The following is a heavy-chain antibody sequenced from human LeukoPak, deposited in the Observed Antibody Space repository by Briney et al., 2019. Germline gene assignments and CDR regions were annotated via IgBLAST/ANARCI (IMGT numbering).Heavy chain of an antibody. V-gene: IGHV1-69*13. J-gene: IGHJ4*02. CDR1: GGTFSSYA. Sequence: SVKVSCKASGGTFSSYAISWVRQAPGQGLEWMGGIIPIFGTANYAQKFQGRVTITADESTSTAYMELSSLRSEDTAVYYCARVSEASIAAAGFDYWGQGTLVTVSS. CDR2: IIPIFGTA. CDR3: ARVSEASIAAAGFDY. D-gene: IGHD6-13*01.